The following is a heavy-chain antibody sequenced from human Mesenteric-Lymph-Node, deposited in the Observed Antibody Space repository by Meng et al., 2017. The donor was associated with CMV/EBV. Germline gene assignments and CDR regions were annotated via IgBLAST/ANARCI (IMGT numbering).Heavy chain of an antibody. J-gene: IGHJ4*02. D-gene: IGHD3-10*01. CDR3: AKVYGSGSYDAIDY. Sequence: GESLKISCAASGFTFSRYAMNWVRQAPGKGLEWVSAISSSGGSPYYAESVKGRFTISRDNSKNTLYLQMKSLRADDTAVYYCAKVYGSGSYDAIDYWGQGTLVTVSS. CDR2: ISSSGGSP. CDR1: GFTFSRYA. V-gene: IGHV3-23*01.